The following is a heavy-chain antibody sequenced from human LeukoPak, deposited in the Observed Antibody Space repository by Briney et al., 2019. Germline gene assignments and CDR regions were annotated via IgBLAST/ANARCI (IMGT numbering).Heavy chain of an antibody. CDR1: GFPFSSYW. CDR3: ARVGSSSPYYYYYMDV. D-gene: IGHD6-6*01. CDR2: IKQDGSEK. J-gene: IGHJ6*03. Sequence: PGGSLRLSCAASGFPFSSYWMSWVRQAPGKGLEWVANIKQDGSEKYYVDSVKGRFTISRDNAKNSLYLQMNSLRAEDTAVYYCARVGSSSPYYYYYMDVWGKGTTVTVSS. V-gene: IGHV3-7*01.